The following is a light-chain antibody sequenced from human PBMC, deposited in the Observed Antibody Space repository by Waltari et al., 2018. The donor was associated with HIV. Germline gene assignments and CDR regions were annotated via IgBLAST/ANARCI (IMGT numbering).Light chain of an antibody. CDR1: QSLLYSDGNTY. J-gene: IGKJ2*01. Sequence: DVVMTQSPLSLPVTLGQPASISCSSSQSLLYSDGNTYLSWFLQRPGQSPRRLIYKVSNRDSGVPDRFSGSGSGTDFTLKISRVEAEDVGVYYCMQGTHWPRYTFGQGTKLEIK. CDR2: KVS. CDR3: MQGTHWPRYT. V-gene: IGKV2-30*01.